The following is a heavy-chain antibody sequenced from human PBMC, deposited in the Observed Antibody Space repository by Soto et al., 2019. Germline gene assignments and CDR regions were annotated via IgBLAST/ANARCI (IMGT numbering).Heavy chain of an antibody. CDR3: ARAPMVLTRSYFDS. CDR2: ISSSGNT. CDR1: DGSISNFY. D-gene: IGHD3-22*01. Sequence: SETLSLTCTVSDGSISNFYWSWIRQPPGKGLEWIGYISSSGNTNYNPSLKSRVSISVETSTNQFSLNLTSVTAADTGVYYCARAPMVLTRSYFDSWGQGTPVTVSS. V-gene: IGHV4-59*01. J-gene: IGHJ4*02.